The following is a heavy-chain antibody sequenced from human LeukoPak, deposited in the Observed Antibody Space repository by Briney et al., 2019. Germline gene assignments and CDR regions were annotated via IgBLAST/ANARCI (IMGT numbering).Heavy chain of an antibody. CDR2: IYPGDSDT. Sequence: GKSLKISCKGSGYSFTSYWIGWVRQMPGKGLEGMGIIYPGDSDTRYSPSFQGQVTISADKSISTAYLQWSSLKASDTAMYYCARQYYDFWSGYYIGYWGQGTLVTVSS. V-gene: IGHV5-51*01. CDR1: GYSFTSYW. CDR3: ARQYYDFWSGYYIGY. D-gene: IGHD3-3*01. J-gene: IGHJ4*02.